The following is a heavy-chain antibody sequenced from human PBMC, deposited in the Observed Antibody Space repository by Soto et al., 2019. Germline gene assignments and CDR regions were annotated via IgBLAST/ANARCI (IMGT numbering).Heavy chain of an antibody. V-gene: IGHV4-4*02. CDR2: IYHSGST. Sequence: PSETLSLTCAVSGGSISSSNWWSWVRQPPGKGLEWIGEIYHSGSTNYNPSLKSRVTISVDKSKNQFSLKLSSVTAADTAVYYCASLYSSIDYYYYGMDVWGQGTTVTVS. J-gene: IGHJ6*02. CDR1: GGSISSSNW. CDR3: ASLYSSIDYYYYGMDV. D-gene: IGHD6-13*01.